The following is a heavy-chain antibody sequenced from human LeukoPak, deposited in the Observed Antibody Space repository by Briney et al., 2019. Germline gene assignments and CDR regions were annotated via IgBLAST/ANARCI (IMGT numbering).Heavy chain of an antibody. CDR3: ARLTHYDFWSGFFDY. J-gene: IGHJ4*02. CDR2: ISGSGGST. CDR1: GFTFSSYA. V-gene: IGHV3-23*01. D-gene: IGHD3-3*01. Sequence: PGGSLRLSCAASGFTFSSYAMGWVRQAPGQGLEWVSAISGSGGSTYYADSVKGRFTISRDNSKNTLYLQMNSLRAEDTAVYYCARLTHYDFWSGFFDYWGQGPLVTVSS.